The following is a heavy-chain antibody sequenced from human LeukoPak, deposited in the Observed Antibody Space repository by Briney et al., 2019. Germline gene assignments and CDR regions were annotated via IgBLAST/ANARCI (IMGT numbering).Heavy chain of an antibody. CDR2: INHSGST. V-gene: IGHV4-34*01. J-gene: IGHJ6*03. D-gene: IGHD2-2*01. Sequence: SETLSLTCTVSGGSISSYYWSWIRQPPGKGLEWIGEINHSGSTNYNPSLKSRVTISVDTSKNQFSLKLSSVTAADTAVYYCARSQVGPAYYYYYYYMDVWGKGTTVTVSS. CDR3: ARSQVGPAYYYYYYYMDV. CDR1: GGSISSYY.